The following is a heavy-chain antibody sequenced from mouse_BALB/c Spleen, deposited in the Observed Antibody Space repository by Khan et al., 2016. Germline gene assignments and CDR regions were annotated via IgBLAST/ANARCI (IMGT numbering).Heavy chain of an antibody. D-gene: IGHD1-1*01. CDR3: AREGITTVVAKGLDY. Sequence: LQQSGPELVKPGASVKVSCKASGYAFTSYNMYWVKQSHGKSLEWIGYIDPYNGDTSYNQKFKGKATLTVDKSSSTAYMHLNSLTSVDSAVDYFAREGITTVVAKGLDYWGQGTTVTVSS. V-gene: IGHV1S135*01. CDR2: IDPYNGDT. J-gene: IGHJ2*01. CDR1: GYAFTSYN.